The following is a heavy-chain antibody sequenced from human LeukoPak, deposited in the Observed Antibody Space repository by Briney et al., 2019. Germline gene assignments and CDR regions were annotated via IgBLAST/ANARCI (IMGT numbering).Heavy chain of an antibody. J-gene: IGHJ4*02. CDR3: ARDLFYDYGDTGY. V-gene: IGHV3-66*01. CDR2: IYSGGST. Sequence: GGSLRLSCAASGFTVSSNYMSWVRQPPGKGLEWVSVIYSGGSTYYADSVKGRFTISRDNSKNTLYLQMNSLRAEDTAVYYCARDLFYDYGDTGYWGQGTLVTVSS. CDR1: GFTVSSNY. D-gene: IGHD4-17*01.